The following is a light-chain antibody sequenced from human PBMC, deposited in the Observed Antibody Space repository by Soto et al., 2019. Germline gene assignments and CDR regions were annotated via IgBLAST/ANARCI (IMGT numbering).Light chain of an antibody. CDR2: DAS. CDR1: QSVSSY. V-gene: IGKV3-11*01. J-gene: IGKJ5*01. Sequence: LTQSPASLSWHQAESVTVSCRVHQSVSSYLAWYQQKPGQAPRLIIYDASDRADGIPDRFSGSGSGTDFTLTISRLEPEDFAVYYCQQYSNSPSITFGQGTRLEIK. CDR3: QQYSNSPSIT.